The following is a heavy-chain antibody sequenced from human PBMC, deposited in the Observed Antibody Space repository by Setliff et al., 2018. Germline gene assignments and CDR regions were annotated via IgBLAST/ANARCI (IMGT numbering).Heavy chain of an antibody. J-gene: IGHJ6*03. CDR3: ARLPLPAAWELLDIRYYYYYMDV. D-gene: IGHD1-26*01. V-gene: IGHV1-18*01. CDR2: ISAYNGNT. CDR1: GYTFTSYG. Sequence: ASVKVSCKASGYTFTSYGISWVRQAPGQGLEWMGWISAYNGNTNYAQELQGRVTMTTDTSTSTAYMELRSLRSDDTAVYYCARLPLPAAWELLDIRYYYYYMDVWGKGTTVTVSS.